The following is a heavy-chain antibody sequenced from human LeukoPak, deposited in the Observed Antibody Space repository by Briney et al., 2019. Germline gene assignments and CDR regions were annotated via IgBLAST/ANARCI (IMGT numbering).Heavy chain of an antibody. J-gene: IGHJ4*02. CDR3: ARSSVGARRRIDY. CDR2: MNPNSGNT. Sequence: WASVKVSCKASGYTFTSYDINWVRQAPGQGLEWMGWMNPNSGNTDYAQKFQGRVTMTRSTSINTAYMELNSLTSEDTAVYYCARSSVGARRRIDYWGQGTLVTVSS. CDR1: GYTFTSYD. D-gene: IGHD1-26*01. V-gene: IGHV1-8*01.